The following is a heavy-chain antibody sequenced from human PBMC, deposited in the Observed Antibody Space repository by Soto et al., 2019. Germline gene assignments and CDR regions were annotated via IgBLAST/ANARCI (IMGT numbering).Heavy chain of an antibody. Sequence: QVQLVESGGGVVQPGRSLRLSCAASGFTFRSYGMHWVRQAPGKGLEWVAVISYDGTNEYYADSLKGRITISRDNSKNTLFLQMNSLRAEDSAVYYCARDTAYYGSWTFLNPLDYWGQGTLVTVSS. CDR2: ISYDGTNE. CDR1: GFTFRSYG. D-gene: IGHD3-10*01. J-gene: IGHJ4*02. V-gene: IGHV3-33*01. CDR3: ARDTAYYGSWTFLNPLDY.